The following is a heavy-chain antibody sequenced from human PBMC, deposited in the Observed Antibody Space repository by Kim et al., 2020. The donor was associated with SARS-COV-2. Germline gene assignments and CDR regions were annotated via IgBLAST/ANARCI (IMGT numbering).Heavy chain of an antibody. J-gene: IGHJ4*02. CDR3: AKGSRVAVAGTLDY. V-gene: IGHV3-23*01. Sequence: GGSLRLSCAASGFTFSSSAMSWVRQAPGKGLEWVSGISASGGSTYYADSVKGRFTISRDNSKNMLYLQMTSLRAEDTAVYYCAKGSRVAVAGTLDYWGQGTLGTVSS. CDR1: GFTFSSSA. D-gene: IGHD6-19*01. CDR2: ISASGGST.